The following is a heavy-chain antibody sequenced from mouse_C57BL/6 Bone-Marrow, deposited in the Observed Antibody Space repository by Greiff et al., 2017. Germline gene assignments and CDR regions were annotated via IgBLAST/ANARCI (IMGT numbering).Heavy chain of an antibody. V-gene: IGHV1-81*01. CDR3: ARRTYYSNGFAY. D-gene: IGHD2-5*01. CDR1: GYTFTSYG. J-gene: IGHJ3*01. CDR2: IYPRSGNT. Sequence: QVQLQQSGAELARPGASVKLSCKASGYTFTSYGISWVKQRTGQGLEWIGEIYPRSGNTYYNEKFKGKATLTADKSSSTAYMELRSLTSEDSAVYFCARRTYYSNGFAYWGQGTLVTVSA.